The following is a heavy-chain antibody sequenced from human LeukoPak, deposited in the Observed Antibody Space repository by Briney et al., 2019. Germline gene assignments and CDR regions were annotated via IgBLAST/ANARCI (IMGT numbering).Heavy chain of an antibody. CDR1: GYTFTSYG. Sequence: AASVKVSCKASGYTFTSYGISWVRQAPGQGLEWMGWISAYNGNTNYAQKLQGRVTMTTDTSTSTAYMELRSLRSEDTAVYYCARPATVTTREAYGMDVWGQGTTVTVSS. CDR3: ARPATVTTREAYGMDV. D-gene: IGHD4-17*01. J-gene: IGHJ6*02. V-gene: IGHV1-18*01. CDR2: ISAYNGNT.